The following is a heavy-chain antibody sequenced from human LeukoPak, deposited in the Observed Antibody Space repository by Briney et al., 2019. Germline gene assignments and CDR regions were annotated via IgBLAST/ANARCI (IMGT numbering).Heavy chain of an antibody. D-gene: IGHD4-23*01. J-gene: IGHJ3*02. CDR3: ATHGGYGGNRYDAFDI. CDR2: INQDGSEK. Sequence: PGGSLRLSCGASGFTFDDYWMSWVRQAPGQGLEWVANINQDGSEKYYLDSAKGRFTISRDNARNSLYLQVNSLRAEDTAEYYCATHGGYGGNRYDAFDIWGQGTMVTVSS. CDR1: GFTFDDYW. V-gene: IGHV3-7*01.